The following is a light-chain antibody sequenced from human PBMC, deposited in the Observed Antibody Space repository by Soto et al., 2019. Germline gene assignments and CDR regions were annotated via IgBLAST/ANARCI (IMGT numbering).Light chain of an antibody. CDR2: GAS. CDR3: QQYGSSSWT. V-gene: IGKV3-20*01. Sequence: EIGLTQSPDTLSLSPGERATLSCRASQSLSSSYLAWYQHKPGQAPRLLIYGASSRATGIPDRFSGSGSGTDFTLSISRLEPEDFAVYYCQQYGSSSWTFCQGTKVDI. J-gene: IGKJ1*01. CDR1: QSLSSSY.